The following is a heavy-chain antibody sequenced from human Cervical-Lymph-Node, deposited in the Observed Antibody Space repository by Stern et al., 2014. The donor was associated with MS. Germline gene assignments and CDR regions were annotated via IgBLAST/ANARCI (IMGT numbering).Heavy chain of an antibody. J-gene: IGHJ6*02. D-gene: IGHD3-9*01. CDR1: GGTFSTHA. Sequence: VQLLESGAEVKKPGSSVKVSCKASGGTFSTHAISWVRQVPGLGLEWMGGIIPKFGTPNYAQRFQDRVTITADESTSTAYMELSSLRSEDTAVYYCARCRDILTAFYDGMDVWGQGTTVTVS. V-gene: IGHV1-69*01. CDR2: IIPKFGTP. CDR3: ARCRDILTAFYDGMDV.